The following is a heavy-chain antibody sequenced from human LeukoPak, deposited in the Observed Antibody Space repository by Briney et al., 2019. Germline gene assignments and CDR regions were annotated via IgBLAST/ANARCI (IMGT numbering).Heavy chain of an antibody. CDR1: GFTFSSYW. Sequence: GGSLRLSCAASGFTFSSYWMHWVRQAPGKGLVWVSRINSDGSSTSYADSVKGRFTISRDNAKNTLYLQMNSLRAEDTAVYYCARNRGLAYCGGDCYSDFDYWGQGTLVTVSS. CDR2: INSDGSST. V-gene: IGHV3-74*01. D-gene: IGHD2-21*02. J-gene: IGHJ4*02. CDR3: ARNRGLAYCGGDCYSDFDY.